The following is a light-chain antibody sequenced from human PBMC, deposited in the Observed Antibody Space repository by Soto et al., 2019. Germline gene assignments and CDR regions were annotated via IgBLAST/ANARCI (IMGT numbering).Light chain of an antibody. J-gene: IGLJ3*02. V-gene: IGLV1-40*01. Sequence: QSVLTQPPSVSGAPGQRVTISCTGSSFNIGADYDVHWYQQLPGTAPKLLIYGNSNRPSGVPDRFSGSKSGTSASLAITGLQAEDEADYYCQSYDSSLSAVVFGVGTKLTVL. CDR3: QSYDSSLSAVV. CDR1: SFNIGADYD. CDR2: GNS.